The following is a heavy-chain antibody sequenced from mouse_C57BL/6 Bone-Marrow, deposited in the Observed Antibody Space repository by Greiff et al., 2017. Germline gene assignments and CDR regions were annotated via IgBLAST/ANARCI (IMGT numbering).Heavy chain of an antibody. CDR1: GYTFTSYW. J-gene: IGHJ2*01. CDR2: IDPSDSYT. CDR3: ARSLDFDY. V-gene: IGHV1-69*01. Sequence: QVQLQQPEAELVMPGASVKLSCKASGYTFTSYWMHWVKQRPGQGLEWIGEIDPSDSYTNYNQKFKSKATLTVDTSSSTAYMQLSSLTSEDSAVYYCARSLDFDYWGQGTTLTVSS.